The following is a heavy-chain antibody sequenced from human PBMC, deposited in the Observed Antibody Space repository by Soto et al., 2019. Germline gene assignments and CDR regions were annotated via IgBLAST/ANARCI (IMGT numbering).Heavy chain of an antibody. D-gene: IGHD6-13*01. J-gene: IGHJ6*02. CDR1: GGSISSGDYY. V-gene: IGHV4-30-4*01. Sequence: SETLSLTCTVSGGSISSGDYYWSWIRQPPGKGLEWIGYIYYSGNTYYNPSLKSRVTISVDTSKNQFSLKLSSVTAADTAVYYCARDPGIAAAGRSPSAYYYYYGMDVWGQGTTVTVSS. CDR2: IYYSGNT. CDR3: ARDPGIAAAGRSPSAYYYYYGMDV.